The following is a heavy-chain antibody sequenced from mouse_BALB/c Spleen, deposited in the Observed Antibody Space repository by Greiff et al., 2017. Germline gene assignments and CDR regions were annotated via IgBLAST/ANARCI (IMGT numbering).Heavy chain of an antibody. Sequence: QVQLQQPGAELVKPGASVKLSCKASGYTFTSYWMHWVKQRPGQGLEWIGEINPSNGRTYYNEKFKGKATLTADKSSNTAYMQLSSLTSEDSAVYFCARGNYYGSRYAMDYWGQGTSVTVAS. CDR2: INPSNGRT. CDR3: ARGNYYGSRYAMDY. J-gene: IGHJ4*01. CDR1: GYTFTSYW. V-gene: IGHV1S81*02. D-gene: IGHD1-1*01.